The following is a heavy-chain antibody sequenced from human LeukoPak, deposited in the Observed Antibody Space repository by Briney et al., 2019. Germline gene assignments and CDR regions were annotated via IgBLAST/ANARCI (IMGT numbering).Heavy chain of an antibody. Sequence: GGSLRLSCAASAFTFSDYSMNWVRQAPGKGLEWVSYISGRSSTIYYADPVKGRFTISRDNAKNSMYLQMNSLRAEDTAVYYRARDRIKSGSYYFDYWGQGTLVTVSS. J-gene: IGHJ4*02. CDR2: ISGRSSTI. CDR1: AFTFSDYS. V-gene: IGHV3-48*01. CDR3: ARDRIKSGSYYFDY. D-gene: IGHD1-26*01.